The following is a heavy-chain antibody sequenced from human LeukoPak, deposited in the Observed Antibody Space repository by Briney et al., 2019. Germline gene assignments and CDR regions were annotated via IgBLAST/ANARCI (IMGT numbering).Heavy chain of an antibody. Sequence: PGGSLRLSCAASGFTVSSNYMSWVRQAPGKGLEWFSFIYSGGSTYYADSVKGRFTISRDNSKNTLYLQMNSLRAEDTAVYYCARDYGGILSPWGQGTLVTVSS. D-gene: IGHD1-26*01. CDR2: IYSGGST. CDR1: GFTVSSNY. J-gene: IGHJ5*02. CDR3: ARDYGGILSP. V-gene: IGHV3-53*01.